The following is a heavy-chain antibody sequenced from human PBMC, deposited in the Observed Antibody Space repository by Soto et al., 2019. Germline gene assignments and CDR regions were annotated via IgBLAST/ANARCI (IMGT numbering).Heavy chain of an antibody. Sequence: SETLSLTCTVSGGSISSYYWSWIRQPPGKGLEWIGYIYYSGSTNYNPSLKSRATISVDTSKNQFSLKLSSVTAADTAVYYCARDLGSVCSSTSCYTLGYYGMDVWGQGTTVTVSS. J-gene: IGHJ6*02. D-gene: IGHD2-2*02. CDR2: IYYSGST. V-gene: IGHV4-59*01. CDR3: ARDLGSVCSSTSCYTLGYYGMDV. CDR1: GGSISSYY.